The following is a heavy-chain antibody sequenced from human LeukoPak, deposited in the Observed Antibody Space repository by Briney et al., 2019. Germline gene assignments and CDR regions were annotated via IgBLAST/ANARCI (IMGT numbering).Heavy chain of an antibody. J-gene: IGHJ4*02. Sequence: GSLRLSYAASGFTFSSYSMNWVRQAPGKGLEWASYISSSSSTIYYADSVKGRFTISRDNAKNSLYLQMNSLRAEDTAVYYCVKDRGGDSCGWYYWYFFDYWGQGTLVTVSS. CDR2: ISSSSSTI. CDR1: GFTFSSYS. CDR3: VKDRGGDSCGWYYWYFFDY. V-gene: IGHV3-48*01. D-gene: IGHD6-19*01.